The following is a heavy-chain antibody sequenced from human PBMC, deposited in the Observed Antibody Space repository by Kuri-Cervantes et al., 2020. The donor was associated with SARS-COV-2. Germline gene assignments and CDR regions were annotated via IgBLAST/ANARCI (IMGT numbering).Heavy chain of an antibody. V-gene: IGHV1-18*01. CDR2: ISAYNGNT. D-gene: IGHD3-22*01. CDR3: ATSSALFYDSSGYYRRVSWFDP. CDR1: GYTFTSYG. J-gene: IGHJ5*02. Sequence: GGSLRLSCKASGYTFTSYGISWVRQAPGQGLEWMGWISAYNGNTNYAQKLQGRVTMTTDTSTSTAYMELRSLRSDDTAVYYCATSSALFYDSSGYYRRVSWFDPWGQGTLVTVSS.